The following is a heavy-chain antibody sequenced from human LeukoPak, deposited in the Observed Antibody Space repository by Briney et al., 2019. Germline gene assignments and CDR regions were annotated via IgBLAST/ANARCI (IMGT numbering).Heavy chain of an antibody. CDR2: IYYSGST. D-gene: IGHD3-16*01. J-gene: IGHJ5*02. CDR1: GGSISSSSYY. V-gene: IGHV4-39*07. CDR3: ARVTGGSNWFDP. Sequence: SETLSLTCTVSGGSISSSSYYWGWIRQPPGKGLEWIGSIYYSGSTNYNPSLKSRVTISVDKSKNQFSLKLSSVTAADTAVYYCARVTGGSNWFDPWGQGTLVTVSS.